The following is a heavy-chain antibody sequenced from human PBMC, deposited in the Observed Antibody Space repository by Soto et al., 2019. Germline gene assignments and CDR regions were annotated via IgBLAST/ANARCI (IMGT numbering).Heavy chain of an antibody. Sequence: SVKVSCKASGRTFSITPISWLRQAPGQGLEWVGGTIPTVGAGSYAQRFQGRVTITADKSTNTAYMELSNLRPEDTAVYYCARRQSNGCNRYFHSWGQGTMLTVSS. D-gene: IGHD2-8*01. CDR1: GRTFSITP. CDR3: ARRQSNGCNRYFHS. V-gene: IGHV1-69*06. J-gene: IGHJ4*02. CDR2: TIPTVGAG.